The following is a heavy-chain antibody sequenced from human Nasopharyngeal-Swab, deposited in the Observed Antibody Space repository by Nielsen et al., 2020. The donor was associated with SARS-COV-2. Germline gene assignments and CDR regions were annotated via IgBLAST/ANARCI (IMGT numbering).Heavy chain of an antibody. CDR2: VDSSGGT. CDR1: GGSISSYY. D-gene: IGHD2-2*01. V-gene: IGHV4-59*13. Sequence: SETLSLTCTVSGGSISSYYLSWIRQPPGKGLEWIGCVDSSGGTNYKPYLKSRVTISVDTSKNQFSLNLSSVTAADTAVYYCGRGACSITTCYENVDVWGQGTTVTVSS. CDR3: GRGACSITTCYENVDV. J-gene: IGHJ6*02.